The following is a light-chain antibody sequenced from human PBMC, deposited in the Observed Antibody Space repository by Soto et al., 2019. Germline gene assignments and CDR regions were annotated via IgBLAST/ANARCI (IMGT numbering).Light chain of an antibody. CDR1: QRVGTN. Sequence: EIVMTQSPVILSVSPGERATLSCRASQRVGTNLAWYQQKPGQAPRLLISGAATRATGIPARFSGRGSGTEFTLPVSSLQCEDFAVYYCQQYNNLPRTVGQGPKVEIK. J-gene: IGKJ1*01. V-gene: IGKV3-15*01. CDR2: GAA. CDR3: QQYNNLPRT.